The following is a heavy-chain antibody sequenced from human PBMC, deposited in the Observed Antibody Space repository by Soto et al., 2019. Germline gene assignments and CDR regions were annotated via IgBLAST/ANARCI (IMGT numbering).Heavy chain of an antibody. CDR2: IYSGGST. D-gene: IGHD1-1*01. CDR1: GFAVSTNY. CDR3: ARTTSPGGYSYNGMDV. J-gene: IGHJ6*02. V-gene: IGHV3-53*01. Sequence: PGGSLRLSCAASGFAVSTNYMSWGRQAPGKGLEWVSVIYSGGSTYYADSVKGRFTISRDSSKNTLYLQMNSLRAEDTAVHHCARTTSPGGYSYNGMDVWGQGTAATVSS.